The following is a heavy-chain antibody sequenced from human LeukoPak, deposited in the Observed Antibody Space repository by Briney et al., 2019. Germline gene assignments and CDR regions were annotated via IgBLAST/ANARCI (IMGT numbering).Heavy chain of an antibody. V-gene: IGHV3-11*04. CDR2: ISSSGSTI. D-gene: IGHD3-22*01. CDR3: AKWASSGYYFHH. J-gene: IGHJ1*01. Sequence: GGSLRLSCAASGFTFSDYYMSWIRQAPGKGLEWVSYISSSGSTIYYADSVKGRFTISRDNSKNTLYLQINSLRAEDTAVYYCAKWASSGYYFHHWGQGTLVTVSS. CDR1: GFTFSDYY.